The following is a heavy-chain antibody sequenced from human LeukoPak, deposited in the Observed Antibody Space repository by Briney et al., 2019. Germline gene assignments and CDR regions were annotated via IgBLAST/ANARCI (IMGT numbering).Heavy chain of an antibody. Sequence: SETLSLTCTVSGGSISSSSYYWGWIRQPPGKGLEWIGSIYYSGSTYYNPSLKSRVTISVDTSKNQFSLKLSSVTAADTAVYYCARGLAAAADYYYMDVWGKGTTVTVSS. V-gene: IGHV4-39*07. J-gene: IGHJ6*03. CDR3: ARGLAAAADYYYMDV. D-gene: IGHD6-13*01. CDR2: IYYSGST. CDR1: GGSISSSSYY.